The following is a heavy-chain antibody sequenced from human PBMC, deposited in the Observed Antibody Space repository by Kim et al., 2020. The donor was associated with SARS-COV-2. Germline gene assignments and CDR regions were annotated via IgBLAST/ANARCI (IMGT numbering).Heavy chain of an antibody. CDR3: ARDLGDYGMDV. CDR2: IYSGGGT. Sequence: GGSLRLSCAASGFTVSSNYMSWVRQAPGKGLEWVSVIYSGGGTYYADSVKGRFTISRDNSKNTLYLQMNSLRAEDTAVYYCARDLGDYGMDVWGQGTTVTVSS. CDR1: GFTVSSNY. V-gene: IGHV3-53*01. D-gene: IGHD3-16*01. J-gene: IGHJ6*02.